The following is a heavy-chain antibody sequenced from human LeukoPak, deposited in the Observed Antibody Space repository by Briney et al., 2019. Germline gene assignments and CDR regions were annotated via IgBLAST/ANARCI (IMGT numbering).Heavy chain of an antibody. J-gene: IGHJ4*02. CDR2: ISAYNGNT. CDR1: GYTFTSYG. Sequence: ASVKVSCKASGYTFTSYGISWVRQAPGQGLEWMGWISAYNGNTNYAQKLQGRVTMTTDTSTSTAYMELRSLRSDDTAVCYCARDRAYYDSSGSFDYWGQGTLVTVSS. V-gene: IGHV1-18*01. CDR3: ARDRAYYDSSGSFDY. D-gene: IGHD3-22*01.